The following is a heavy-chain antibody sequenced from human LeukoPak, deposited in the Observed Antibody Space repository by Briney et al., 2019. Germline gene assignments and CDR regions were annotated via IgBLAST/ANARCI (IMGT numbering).Heavy chain of an antibody. J-gene: IGHJ4*02. Sequence: PGRSLRLSCRTSGFPFGDYGMSWFRQAPGKGLEWVSHIRSKAYGGTAEYATSVKGRFIISRDDSKSIAHLQMSSLKTEDTAVYFCTRGYDTSGWLFDYWGQGTLVTASS. V-gene: IGHV3-49*03. CDR2: IRSKAYGGTA. D-gene: IGHD6-19*01. CDR1: GFPFGDYG. CDR3: TRGYDTSGWLFDY.